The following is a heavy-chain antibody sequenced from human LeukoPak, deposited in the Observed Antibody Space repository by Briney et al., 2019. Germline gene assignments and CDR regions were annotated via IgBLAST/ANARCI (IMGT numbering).Heavy chain of an antibody. D-gene: IGHD3-22*01. V-gene: IGHV4-31*03. J-gene: IGHJ4*02. CDR2: IYYSGST. CDR3: ASAGDYYDSSGYRPFDY. CDR1: GGSISSTTHY. Sequence: KPSETLSLTCTVSGGSISSTTHYWGWIRQHPGKGLEWIGYIYYSGSTYYNPSLKSRVTISVDTSKNQFSLKLSSVTAADTAVYYCASAGDYYDSSGYRPFDYWGQGTLVTVSS.